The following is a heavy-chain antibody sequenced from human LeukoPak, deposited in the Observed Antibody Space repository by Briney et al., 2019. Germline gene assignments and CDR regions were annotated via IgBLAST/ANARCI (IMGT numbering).Heavy chain of an antibody. Sequence: GASVKVSCKASGYTFTNYDIHWARQATGQGLEWMGWMNPHSDNTAYAQKFQGRVTMTRNTSISTAYMELTSLRSEDTAVYYCARGRTTLVRTIGGMDVWGQGTTVTVSS. CDR2: MNPHSDNT. J-gene: IGHJ6*02. V-gene: IGHV1-8*01. CDR3: ARGRTTLVRTIGGMDV. CDR1: GYTFTNYD. D-gene: IGHD3-10*01.